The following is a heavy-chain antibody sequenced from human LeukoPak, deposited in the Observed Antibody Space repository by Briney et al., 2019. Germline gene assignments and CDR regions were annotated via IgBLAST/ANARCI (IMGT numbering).Heavy chain of an antibody. V-gene: IGHV3-30*14. CDR1: GFTFSNYP. CDR2: ISHHGSNE. D-gene: IGHD3-9*01. Sequence: GRSLRLSCAASGFTFSNYPMHWVRQAPGKGLEWVAMISHHGSNEYYADSVKGRFTISRDNSKNTLYLQMNNPRVEDTAIYYCARVHDTTGYYHYFDSWGQGTLVTVSS. J-gene: IGHJ4*02. CDR3: ARVHDTTGYYHYFDS.